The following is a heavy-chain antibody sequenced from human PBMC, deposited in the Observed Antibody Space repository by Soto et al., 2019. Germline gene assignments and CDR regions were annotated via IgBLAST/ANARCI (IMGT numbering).Heavy chain of an antibody. D-gene: IGHD3-10*01. J-gene: IGHJ4*02. V-gene: IGHV3-30*03. CDR1: GFTFSSYG. Sequence: QVQLVESGGGGVQPGRSLRLSCAASGFTFSSYGMHWVRQAPGKGLEWVAVISYDGSNKYYADSVKGRFTISRDNSKNTLYLQMNSLRAEDTAVYYCATLYYYGSGSYYPYYFDYWGQGTLVTVSS. CDR2: ISYDGSNK. CDR3: ATLYYYGSGSYYPYYFDY.